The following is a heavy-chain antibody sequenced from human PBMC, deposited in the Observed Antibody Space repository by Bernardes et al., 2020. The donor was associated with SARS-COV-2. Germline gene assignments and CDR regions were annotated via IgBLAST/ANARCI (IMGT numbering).Heavy chain of an antibody. V-gene: IGHV2-70*01. J-gene: IGHJ6*02. CDR3: ARTARGYCSGGSCYSDHYDGMDV. CDR2: IDSDDGK. CDR1: GFSLSTSGMC. Sequence: SGPTLVKPTQTLTLTCTFSGFSLSTSGMCVSWIRQPPGKALEWLALIDSDDGKYYSTSLKTRLTISKDTSKNQVVLTMTNMDPVDTATYYCARTARGYCSGGSCYSDHYDGMDVWGQGTTVTGSS. D-gene: IGHD2-15*01.